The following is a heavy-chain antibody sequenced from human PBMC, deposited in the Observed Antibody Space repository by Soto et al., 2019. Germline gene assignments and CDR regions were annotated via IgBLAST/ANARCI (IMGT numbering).Heavy chain of an antibody. V-gene: IGHV3-30*03. CDR3: ARHPDYHDSGGYYFFDY. J-gene: IGHJ4*02. D-gene: IGHD3-22*01. CDR1: GFTFSSYG. Sequence: PGGSLRLSCAASGFTFSSYGMHWVRQAPGKGLEWVAVISYDGSNKYYVDSVKGRFTISRDNSTTTIYMELRSLRSDDTAVYYCARHPDYHDSGGYYFFDYWGQGTLVTVSS. CDR2: ISYDGSNK.